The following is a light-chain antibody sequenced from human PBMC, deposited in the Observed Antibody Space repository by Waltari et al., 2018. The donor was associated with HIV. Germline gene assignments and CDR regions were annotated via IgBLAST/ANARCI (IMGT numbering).Light chain of an antibody. Sequence: SSDLTQDPAVSVALGETVRITCRGDTPRNYYAAWYQQKPGQAPILSVDDSSSLPTGIPDRFSGSTSGTTASLTITGAQAEDEADYYCNSRGSSGTSYVFGPGTYVTVL. CDR2: DSS. CDR1: TPRNYY. J-gene: IGLJ1*01. CDR3: NSRGSSGTSYV. V-gene: IGLV3-19*01.